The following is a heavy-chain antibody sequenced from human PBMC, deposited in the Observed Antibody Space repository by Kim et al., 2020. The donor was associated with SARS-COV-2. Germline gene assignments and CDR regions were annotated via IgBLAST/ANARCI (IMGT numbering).Heavy chain of an antibody. J-gene: IGHJ4*02. V-gene: IGHV4-4*07. D-gene: IGHD4-4*01. CDR3: ARDSHDYSNYGAVDY. Sequence: PSLKSRVTMSVDTSKNQFSRKLSSVTAADTAVYYCARDSHDYSNYGAVDYWGQGTLVTVSS.